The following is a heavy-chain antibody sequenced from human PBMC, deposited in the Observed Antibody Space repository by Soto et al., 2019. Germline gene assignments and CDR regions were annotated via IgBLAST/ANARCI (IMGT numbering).Heavy chain of an antibody. V-gene: IGHV3-7*04. CDR3: ARDRNGTY. D-gene: IGHD1-1*01. CDR1: GFTFSSYW. J-gene: IGHJ4*02. CDR2: IKEDESEK. Sequence: EVQLVESGGGLVQPGGSLRLSCAASGFTFSSYWMSWVRQAPGKGLEWVANIKEDESEKYYIDSVKGRFTISRDNTKSSLYLQKNSLRVEDTAVYFCARDRNGTYWGQGTLVTVSS.